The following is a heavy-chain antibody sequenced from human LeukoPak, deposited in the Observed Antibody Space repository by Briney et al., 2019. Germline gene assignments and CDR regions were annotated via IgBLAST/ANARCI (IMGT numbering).Heavy chain of an antibody. CDR2: IYYSGST. J-gene: IGHJ4*02. V-gene: IGHV4-59*01. CDR1: GGSISSYY. CDR3: ARFYYDSSGYSVD. D-gene: IGHD3-22*01. Sequence: SETLSLTCTVSGGSISSYYWRWLRQPPGKDLEWIGYIYYSGSTNYNPSLKSRVTISVDTSKNQFSLKLSSVTAADTAVYYCARFYYDSSGYSVDWGQGTLVTVSS.